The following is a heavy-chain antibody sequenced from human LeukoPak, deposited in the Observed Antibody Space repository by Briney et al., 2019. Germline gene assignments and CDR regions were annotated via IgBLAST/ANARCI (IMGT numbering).Heavy chain of an antibody. Sequence: NPSETLSLTCTVSGGSISSSSYYWGWIRQPPGKGLEWIGSIYYSGSTYYNPSLKSRVTISVDTSKNQFSLKPSSVTAADTAVYYCATLASLPDWGQGTLVTVSS. J-gene: IGHJ4*02. CDR2: IYYSGST. CDR3: ATLASLPD. V-gene: IGHV4-39*01. CDR1: GGSISSSSYY.